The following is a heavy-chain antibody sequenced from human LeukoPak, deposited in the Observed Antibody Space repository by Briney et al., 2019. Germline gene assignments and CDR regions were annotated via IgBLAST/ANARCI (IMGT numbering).Heavy chain of an antibody. CDR2: IYYSGST. CDR1: GGSISSSSYY. Sequence: SETLSLTCTVSGGSISSSSYYWGWIRQPPGKGLEWIGSIYYSGSTDYNPSLKSRVTITVDTSKNQFSLKLSSVTAADTAVYYCAGHLPYSNYCYYWGQGTLVTVSS. V-gene: IGHV4-39*01. CDR3: AGHLPYSNYCYY. J-gene: IGHJ4*02. D-gene: IGHD4-11*01.